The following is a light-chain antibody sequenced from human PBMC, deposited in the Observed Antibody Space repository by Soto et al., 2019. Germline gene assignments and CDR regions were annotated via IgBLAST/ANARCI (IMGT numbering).Light chain of an antibody. CDR3: AAWDDSLSGLYV. CDR2: RNN. V-gene: IGLV1-47*01. J-gene: IGLJ1*01. Sequence: QSVLTQPPSASGTPGQRVTISCSGSSSNIGSNYVYWYQQLPGTAPKLLIYRNNQRPSGVPDRFSGFKSGTSASLAISGLRSEDEADYYCAAWDDSLSGLYVFGTGTKLTVL. CDR1: SSNIGSNY.